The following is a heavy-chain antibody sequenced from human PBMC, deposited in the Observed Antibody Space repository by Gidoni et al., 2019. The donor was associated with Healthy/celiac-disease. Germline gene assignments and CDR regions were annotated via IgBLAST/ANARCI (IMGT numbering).Heavy chain of an antibody. CDR1: GFTFSSYA. J-gene: IGHJ1*01. CDR2: ISGSGGST. Sequence: EVQLLESGGGLVQPGGSLKLSCAASGFTFSSYAMSWVRQAPGKGLEWVSAISGSGGSTDYADSVKGRFTISRDNSKNTLYLQMNSLRDEDTAVYYCAKWDCSGGSCYPPYFQHWGQGTLVTVSS. D-gene: IGHD2-15*01. V-gene: IGHV3-23*01. CDR3: AKWDCSGGSCYPPYFQH.